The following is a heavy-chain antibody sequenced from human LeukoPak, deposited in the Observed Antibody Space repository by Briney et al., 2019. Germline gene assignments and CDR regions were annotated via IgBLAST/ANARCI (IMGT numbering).Heavy chain of an antibody. J-gene: IGHJ1*01. CDR3: TTDRYYDNSELQFQH. V-gene: IGHV3-15*01. Sequence: GGSLRLSCAASGFTLNNAWMSWVRQAPGKGLERLGRIKRETDGGTIDHAAPVKGRFTISRDDSRNTLYLQMDSLKIEDTAVYYCTTDRYYDNSELQFQHWGQGTLVTVSS. D-gene: IGHD3-22*01. CDR1: GFTLNNAW. CDR2: IKRETDGGTI.